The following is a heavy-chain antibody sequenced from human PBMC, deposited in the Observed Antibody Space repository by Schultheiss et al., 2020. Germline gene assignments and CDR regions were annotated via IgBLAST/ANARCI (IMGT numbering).Heavy chain of an antibody. CDR3: ARGGYYDFWSGYYTGMDWFDP. CDR1: GFTFSSYG. V-gene: IGHV3-30*03. CDR2: ISYDGSNK. J-gene: IGHJ5*02. Sequence: GGSLRLSCAASGFTFSSYGMHWVRQAPGKGLEWVAVISYDGSNKYYADSVKGRFTISRDNSKNTLYLQMNSLRAEDTAVYYCARGGYYDFWSGYYTGMDWFDPWGQGTLVTVSS. D-gene: IGHD3-3*01.